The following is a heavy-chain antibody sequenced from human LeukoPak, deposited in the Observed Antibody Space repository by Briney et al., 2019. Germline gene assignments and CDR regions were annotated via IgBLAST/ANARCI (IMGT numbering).Heavy chain of an antibody. CDR2: IYYSGST. J-gene: IGHJ4*02. CDR3: ARVDSSGWFYYFDY. CDR1: GGSISSYY. V-gene: IGHV4-59*12. Sequence: SETLSLTCTVSGGSISSYYWSWIRQPPGKGLEWIGYIYYSGSTNYNPSLKSRVTISVDTSKNQFSLKLSSVTAADTAVYYCARVDSSGWFYYFDYWGQGTLVTVSS. D-gene: IGHD6-19*01.